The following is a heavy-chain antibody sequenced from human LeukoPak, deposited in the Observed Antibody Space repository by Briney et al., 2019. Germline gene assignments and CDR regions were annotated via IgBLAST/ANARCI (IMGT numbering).Heavy chain of an antibody. Sequence: PSETLSPTCAVYGGSFSGYYWSWIRQPPGKGLEWIGEINHSGSTNYNPSLKSRVTISVDTSKNQFSLKLSSVTAADTAVYYCARVIGSRSSSWYSHWGQGTLVTVSS. CDR2: INHSGST. CDR3: ARVIGSRSSSWYSH. D-gene: IGHD6-13*01. J-gene: IGHJ4*02. V-gene: IGHV4-34*01. CDR1: GGSFSGYY.